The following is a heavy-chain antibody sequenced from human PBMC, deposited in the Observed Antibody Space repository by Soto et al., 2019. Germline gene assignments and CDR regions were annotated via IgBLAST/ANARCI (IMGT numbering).Heavy chain of an antibody. Sequence: ASVKVSCKASGYTFTSYYMHWVRQAPGQGLEWMGIINPSGGSTSYAQKFQGRFTISRDDSKNTVSLQMDSLRDDDTAVYFCARDSLHRISGPTGLDPWGQGAQVTVSS. V-gene: IGHV1-46*01. CDR3: ARDSLHRISGPTGLDP. J-gene: IGHJ5*02. D-gene: IGHD2-15*01. CDR2: INPSGGST. CDR1: GYTFTSYY.